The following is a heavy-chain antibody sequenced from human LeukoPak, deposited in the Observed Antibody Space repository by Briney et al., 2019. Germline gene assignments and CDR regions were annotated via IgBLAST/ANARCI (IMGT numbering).Heavy chain of an antibody. CDR2: IKQDGSEK. V-gene: IGHV3-7*01. J-gene: IGHJ5*02. D-gene: IGHD2/OR15-2a*01. Sequence: PGGSLRLSCAASGFTFSSYAMSWVRQAPGKGLEWVANIKQDGSEKYYVGSVKGRFAISRDNAKNSLYLQMNSLRAEDTAVYYCARDRNRDFNRPWGQGTLVTVSS. CDR3: ARDRNRDFNRP. CDR1: GFTFSSYA.